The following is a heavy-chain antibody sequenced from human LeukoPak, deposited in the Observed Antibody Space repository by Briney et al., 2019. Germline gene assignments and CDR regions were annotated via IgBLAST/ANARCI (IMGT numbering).Heavy chain of an antibody. CDR1: GGTFSSYA. CDR2: INPNSGGT. J-gene: IGHJ4*02. D-gene: IGHD2-2*02. Sequence: VASVKVSCKASGGTFSSYAISWVRQAPGQGLEWMGWINPNSGGTNYAQKFQGRVTMTRDTSISTAYMELSRLRSDDTAVYYCARGGLDIVVVPAAIALDYWGQGTLVTVSS. CDR3: ARGGLDIVVVPAAIALDY. V-gene: IGHV1-2*02.